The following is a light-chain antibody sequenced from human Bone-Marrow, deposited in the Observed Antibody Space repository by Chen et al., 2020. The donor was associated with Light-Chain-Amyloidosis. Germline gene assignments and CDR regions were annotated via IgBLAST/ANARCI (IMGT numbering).Light chain of an antibody. CDR2: FAS. CDR1: QSICST. Sequence: EIVLTQSSDFQSVTPKEKVTITCRARQSICSTLHWFQQKPDQSPKPLIKFASQSISGIPSGISGSGSGTDFTLTINSREAEDAAAYYCHQSRSFPLTFGGGTRVEIK. CDR3: HQSRSFPLT. V-gene: IGKV6D-21*02. J-gene: IGKJ4*01.